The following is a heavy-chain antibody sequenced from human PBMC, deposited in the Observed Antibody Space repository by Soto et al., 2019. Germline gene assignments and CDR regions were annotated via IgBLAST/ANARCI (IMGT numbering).Heavy chain of an antibody. V-gene: IGHV3-23*01. CDR2: ISGSGGST. CDR1: GFTFSSYA. CDR3: AKDRGAARRVRGNY. Sequence: EVQLLESGGGLVQPGGSLRLSCAASGFTFSSYAMSWVRQAPGKGLEWVSAISGSGGSTYYADSVKGRFTISRDNSKNPLYLQMNSLRAEATAVDYGAKDRGAARRVRGNYWGQGTLVTVSS. J-gene: IGHJ4*02. D-gene: IGHD6-6*01.